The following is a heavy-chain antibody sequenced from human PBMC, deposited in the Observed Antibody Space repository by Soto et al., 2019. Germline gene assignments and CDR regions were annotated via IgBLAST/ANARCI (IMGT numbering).Heavy chain of an antibody. Sequence: QVQLQESGPGLVKPSETLSLTCTVSGGSISSYYWSWIRQPPGKGLEWIGYIYYSGSTNYNPSLKSRVTISVDTSKNQFSLKLSSVTAADTAVYYCARWYQLLSDAFDIWGQGTMVTVSS. CDR3: ARWYQLLSDAFDI. V-gene: IGHV4-59*01. CDR2: IYYSGST. J-gene: IGHJ3*02. CDR1: GGSISSYY. D-gene: IGHD2-2*01.